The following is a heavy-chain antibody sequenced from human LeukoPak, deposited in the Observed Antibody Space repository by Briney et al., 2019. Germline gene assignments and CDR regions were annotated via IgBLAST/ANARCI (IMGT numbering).Heavy chain of an antibody. D-gene: IGHD1-26*01. V-gene: IGHV1-8*01. J-gene: IGHJ5*01. CDR1: GYTVTSYD. Sequence: ASVKVSCKASGYTVTSYDINWVRQATGQGLEWMGWMNPNSGNTGYAQKFQGSVTMTRDTSISTVYMELSRLRSDDTAVYYCARASGSYWWFDSWGQGTLVTVSS. CDR3: ARASGSYWWFDS. CDR2: MNPNSGNT.